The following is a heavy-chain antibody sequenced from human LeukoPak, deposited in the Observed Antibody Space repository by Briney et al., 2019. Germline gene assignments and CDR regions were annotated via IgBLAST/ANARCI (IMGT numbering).Heavy chain of an antibody. D-gene: IGHD1-26*01. CDR1: GYIFTDYY. V-gene: IGHV1-2*02. CDR3: ARGLVGATGN. Sequence: ASVKVSFKASGYIFTDYYIHWVRQAPGQGLEWMGRTNPNSGVTNYAQKFQGRVTMTRDTSINAAYMELSSLRSDDTAMYYCARGLVGATGNWGQRTLVTVSS. J-gene: IGHJ4*02. CDR2: TNPNSGVT.